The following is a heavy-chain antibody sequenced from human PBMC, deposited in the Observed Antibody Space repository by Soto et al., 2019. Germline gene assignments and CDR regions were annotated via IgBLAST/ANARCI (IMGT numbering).Heavy chain of an antibody. J-gene: IGHJ4*02. CDR1: GFTFSDHY. D-gene: IGHD1-26*01. Sequence: EVQLVESGGGLVQPGGSLRLSCAASGFTFSDHYMDWVRQAPGKGLEWVGRTRNKANSYTTEYAASVKGRVTISRDDSKNSLYLQMKSLKTEDTAVYYCARASGALPDFDYWGQGTLVTVSS. CDR2: TRNKANSYTT. CDR3: ARASGALPDFDY. V-gene: IGHV3-72*01.